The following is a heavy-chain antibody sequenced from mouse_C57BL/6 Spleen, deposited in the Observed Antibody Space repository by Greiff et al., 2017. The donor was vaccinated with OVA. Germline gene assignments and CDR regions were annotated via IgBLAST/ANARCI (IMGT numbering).Heavy chain of an antibody. V-gene: IGHV5-17*01. J-gene: IGHJ4*01. D-gene: IGHD1-1*01. CDR1: GFTFSDYG. CDR3: ARDGSSPYYAMDY. CDR2: ISSGSSTI. Sequence: EVMLVESGGGLVKPGGSLKLSCAASGFTFSDYGMHWVRQAPEKGLEWVAYISSGSSTIYYADTVKGRFTISRDNAKNTLFLPLTSLRSEDTAMYYCARDGSSPYYAMDYWGQGTSVTVSS.